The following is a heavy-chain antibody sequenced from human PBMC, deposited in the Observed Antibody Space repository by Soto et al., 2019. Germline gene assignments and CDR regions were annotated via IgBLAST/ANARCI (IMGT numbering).Heavy chain of an antibody. Sequence: QVQLQESGPGLVKPSQTLSLTCTVSGGSISSGGYYWSWIRQHPGKGLEWIGYIYYSGSTYYNPSLKGRVTISVDTSKNHVSLKLSSVTAADTAVYYCARGRGTVTTVTTHLDYWGQGTLVTVSS. CDR2: IYYSGST. J-gene: IGHJ4*02. D-gene: IGHD4-17*01. CDR1: GGSISSGGYY. CDR3: ARGRGTVTTVTTHLDY. V-gene: IGHV4-31*03.